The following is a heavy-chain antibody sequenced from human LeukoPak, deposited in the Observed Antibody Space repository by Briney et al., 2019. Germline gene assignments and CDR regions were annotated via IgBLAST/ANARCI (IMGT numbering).Heavy chain of an antibody. D-gene: IGHD6-13*01. CDR2: IWYDGSNK. CDR3: ARDRIAATNWFDP. V-gene: IGHV3-33*01. Sequence: PGRSLRLSCAASGFTFRSHGMYWVRQAPGKGLEWVAIIWYDGSNKYYADSVKGRFTISRDNSKNTLYLQMNSLRAEDTAVYYCARDRIAATNWFDPWGQGTLVTVSS. J-gene: IGHJ5*02. CDR1: GFTFRSHG.